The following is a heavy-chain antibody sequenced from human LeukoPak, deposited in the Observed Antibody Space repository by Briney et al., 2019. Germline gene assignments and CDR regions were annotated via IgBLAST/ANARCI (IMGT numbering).Heavy chain of an antibody. CDR2: ISWNSGSI. V-gene: IGHV3-9*01. J-gene: IGHJ6*02. CDR3: AKDRGGNSYYGMDV. D-gene: IGHD4-23*01. Sequence: GGSLRLSCAASGFTFDDYAMHWVRQAPGKGLEWVSDISWNSGSIGYADSVKGRFTISRDNAKNSLYLQMNSLRAEDTALYYCAKDRGGNSYYGMDVWGQGTTVTVSS. CDR1: GFTFDDYA.